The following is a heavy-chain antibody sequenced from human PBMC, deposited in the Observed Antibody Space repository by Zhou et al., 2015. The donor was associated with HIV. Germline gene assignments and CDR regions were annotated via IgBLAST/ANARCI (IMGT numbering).Heavy chain of an antibody. CDR2: IDTANVDT. V-gene: IGHV1-3*05. J-gene: IGHJ6*02. D-gene: IGHD3-22*01. Sequence: QVHLVQSGAEEKRPGASVKISCKASGYPFTDYGIHWVRQAPGQSLEWMGWIDTANVDTEYSQNFQKRVTFTRDLSANTAYMELLSLTSEDTALYYCAREGDYYDSVGFRSFWPGMDVWGQGTTVTVSS. CDR1: GYPFTDYG. CDR3: AREGDYYDSVGFRSFWPGMDV.